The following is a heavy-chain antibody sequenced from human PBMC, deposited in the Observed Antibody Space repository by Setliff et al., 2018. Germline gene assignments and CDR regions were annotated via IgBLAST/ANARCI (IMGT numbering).Heavy chain of an antibody. Sequence: SETLSLTCRVSGGSVSTFYWTWIRQPPGKGLEWLGTVYHSGGTYYNPSLKSRVTMSVDTSKNLFSLKLNSVTAADTAVYYCARGIAVAGFDYWGQGTLVTVSS. D-gene: IGHD6-19*01. CDR1: GGSVSTFY. CDR3: ARGIAVAGFDY. J-gene: IGHJ4*02. V-gene: IGHV4-59*04. CDR2: VYHSGGT.